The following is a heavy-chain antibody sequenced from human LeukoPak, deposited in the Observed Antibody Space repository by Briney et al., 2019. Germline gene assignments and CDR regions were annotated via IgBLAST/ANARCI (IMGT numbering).Heavy chain of an antibody. J-gene: IGHJ5*02. CDR3: ARSGVVVVPAAIRGEWFDP. Sequence: PTASVKVSCKASGYTFTSYDINWVRQATGQGLEWMGWMNPNSGNTGYAQKFQGRVTMTRDTSTSTVYMELSSLRSEDTAVYYCARSGVVVVPAAIRGEWFDPWGQGTLVTVSS. V-gene: IGHV1-8*01. D-gene: IGHD2-2*02. CDR2: MNPNSGNT. CDR1: GYTFTSYD.